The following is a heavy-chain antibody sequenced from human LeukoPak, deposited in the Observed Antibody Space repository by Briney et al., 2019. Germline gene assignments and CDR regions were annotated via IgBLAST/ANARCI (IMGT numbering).Heavy chain of an antibody. V-gene: IGHV3-11*03. D-gene: IGHD4-11*01. CDR2: ISSSISNK. CDR1: GFTFSDYY. J-gene: IGHJ6*02. Sequence: GGSLTLSCAASGFTFSDYYKSWIRQAQVKGLDWHSFISSSISNKKYAVFVKGRCTISRVSAENSRYLQMNSRSAEDAAVYYCARCVDSWSRMDVWGQGTRVSVSS. CDR3: ARCVDSWSRMDV.